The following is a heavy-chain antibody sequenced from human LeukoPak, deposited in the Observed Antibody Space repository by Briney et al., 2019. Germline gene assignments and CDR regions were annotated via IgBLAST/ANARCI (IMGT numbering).Heavy chain of an antibody. D-gene: IGHD3-22*01. CDR3: ARDPLDSSGYYYGGSFDY. Sequence: PGRSLRLSCTGSGFTFSTYAMHWVRQAPGKGLEWVALFSYDGSTQRYADSVKGRFTISRDNSKNTLYLQMNSLRDEDTAVYYCARDPLDSSGYYYGGSFDYWGQGTLVIVSS. J-gene: IGHJ4*02. V-gene: IGHV3-30-3*01. CDR2: FSYDGSTQ. CDR1: GFTFSTYA.